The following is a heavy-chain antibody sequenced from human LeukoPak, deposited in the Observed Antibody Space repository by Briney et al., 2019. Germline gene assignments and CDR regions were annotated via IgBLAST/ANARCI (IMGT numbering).Heavy chain of an antibody. Sequence: ASVKVSCKASGYTFTSYGISWVRQAPGQGLEWMGWISAYNGNTNYAQKLQGRVTMTTDTSTSTAYMELRSLRSDDSAVYYCARDETVAAPDYYYGMDVWGQGTTVTVSS. CDR2: ISAYNGNT. CDR3: ARDETVAAPDYYYGMDV. CDR1: GYTFTSYG. V-gene: IGHV1-18*01. J-gene: IGHJ6*02. D-gene: IGHD6-19*01.